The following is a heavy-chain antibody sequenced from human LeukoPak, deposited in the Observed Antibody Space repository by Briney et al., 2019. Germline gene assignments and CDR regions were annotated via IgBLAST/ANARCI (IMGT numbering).Heavy chain of an antibody. CDR2: IYDSGST. CDR1: GGSINNYY. V-gene: IGHV4-59*01. Sequence: SETLSLTCAVSGGSINNYYWSWIRQPPGKGLEWIGYIYDSGSTNYNPSLKSRVTTSLDTSKNQVSLELSSVTAADTAVYYCARGGGNWYMDVWGKGTTVTVSS. CDR3: ARGGGNWYMDV. D-gene: IGHD4-23*01. J-gene: IGHJ6*03.